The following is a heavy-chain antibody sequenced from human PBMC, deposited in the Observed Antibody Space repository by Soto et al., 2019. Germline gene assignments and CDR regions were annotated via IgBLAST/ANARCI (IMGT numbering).Heavy chain of an antibody. J-gene: IGHJ6*02. CDR1: GFTFSSYG. CDR3: AKARDYDYYYYGMDV. CDR2: ISYDGSNK. Sequence: GGSLRLSCAASGFTFSSYGMHWVRQAPGKGLEWVAVISYDGSNKYYADSVKGRFTISRDNSKNTLYLQMNSLRAEDTAVYYCAKARDYDYYYYGMDVWGQGTTVTVSS. D-gene: IGHD4-17*01. V-gene: IGHV3-30*18.